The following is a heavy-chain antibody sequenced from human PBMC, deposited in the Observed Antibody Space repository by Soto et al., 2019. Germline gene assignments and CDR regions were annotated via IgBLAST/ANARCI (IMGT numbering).Heavy chain of an antibody. V-gene: IGHV1-69*13. CDR3: ARDGFSGSYFGH. Sequence: VASVKVSCKASGGTLSSSVISWVRQAPGQGPEWMGGIIPLFGTANYAQKFQGRVTITADEGTSTAYMELSSLKSDDTAMYYCARDGFSGSYFGHWGQGTLVTVSS. J-gene: IGHJ4*02. CDR2: IIPLFGTA. CDR1: GGTLSSSV. D-gene: IGHD3-10*01.